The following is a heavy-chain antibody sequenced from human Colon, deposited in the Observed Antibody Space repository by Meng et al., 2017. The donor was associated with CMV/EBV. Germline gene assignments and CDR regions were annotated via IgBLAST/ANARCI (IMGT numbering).Heavy chain of an antibody. Sequence: GESLKISCAASGFTFSSYEMNWVRQAPGKGLEWVSYISSSGSTIYYADSVKGRFTISRDNAKNSLYLQMNSLRAEDTAVYYCARDISNYVQGYYYYGMDVWGQGTTVTVSS. J-gene: IGHJ6*02. D-gene: IGHD4-11*01. CDR2: ISSSGSTI. CDR1: GFTFSSYE. V-gene: IGHV3-48*03. CDR3: ARDISNYVQGYYYYGMDV.